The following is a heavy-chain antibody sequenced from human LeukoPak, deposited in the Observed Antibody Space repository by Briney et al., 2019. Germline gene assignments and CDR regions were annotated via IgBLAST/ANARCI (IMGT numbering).Heavy chain of an antibody. CDR2: ISSRGNNT. D-gene: IGHD1-1*01. CDR3: AGPKTGTTLWSGDY. V-gene: IGHV3-23*01. Sequence: GGSLRLSCAASGFTFSSYEMNWVRQAPGKGLEWVSTISSRGNNTYYTDSVKGRFTISRDNTKNTLFLQTHSLRVDDTAVYYCAGPKTGTTLWSGDYWGQGTLVTVSS. J-gene: IGHJ4*02. CDR1: GFTFSSYE.